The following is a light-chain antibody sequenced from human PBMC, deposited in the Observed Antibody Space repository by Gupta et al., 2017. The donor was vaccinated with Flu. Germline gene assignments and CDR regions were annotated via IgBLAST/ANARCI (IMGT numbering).Light chain of an antibody. Sequence: VSISGGGSSCNLGNNYVSWYQQLPGTAPKLLIYENYRRDAGVPARFSGSKCGTSATVGITGLQTGEEADYYCGAWDSNTRSWMFGGGTKLTVL. CDR3: GAWDSNTRSWM. J-gene: IGLJ3*02. CDR1: SCNLGNNY. CDR2: ENY. V-gene: IGLV1-51*02.